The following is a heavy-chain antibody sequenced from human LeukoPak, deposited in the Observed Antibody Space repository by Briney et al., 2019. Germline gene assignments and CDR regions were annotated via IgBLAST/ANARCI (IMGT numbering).Heavy chain of an antibody. Sequence: SQTLSLTCTVSGGSISSGDYYWSWIRQPPGKGLEWIGYIYYSGTTYYNPSLKGRVTISVDTSKNQFSLKVSSVTAADTAVYYCARAQKNYYYGMDVWGQGTTVTVSS. V-gene: IGHV4-30-4*01. CDR3: ARAQKNYYYGMDV. CDR2: IYYSGTT. J-gene: IGHJ6*02. CDR1: GGSISSGDYY.